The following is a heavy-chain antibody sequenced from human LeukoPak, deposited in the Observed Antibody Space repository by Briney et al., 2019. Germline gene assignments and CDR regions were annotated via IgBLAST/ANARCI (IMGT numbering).Heavy chain of an antibody. CDR3: AKDTMFYDILTGYPHFDY. CDR2: IRGTGDNT. Sequence: PGGSLRLSCAASGFTFSSFAMSWVRQAPGKGLEWVSAIRGTGDNTHYADSVKGRFTISRDNSKNTLYLQMNTLRAEDTAVYYCAKDTMFYDILTGYPHFDYWGQGTLVTVSS. CDR1: GFTFSSFA. V-gene: IGHV3-23*01. D-gene: IGHD3-9*01. J-gene: IGHJ4*02.